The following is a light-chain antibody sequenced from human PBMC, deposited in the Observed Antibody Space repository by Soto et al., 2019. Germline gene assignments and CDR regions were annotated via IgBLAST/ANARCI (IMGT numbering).Light chain of an antibody. V-gene: IGKV3-15*01. CDR1: QSISSQ. CDR3: QQYNNWPRVT. J-gene: IGKJ4*01. Sequence: EIVMTQSPVTLSVSPGEIATLSCRASQSISSQLAWYQQKPGQAPRLLISGASTRATGIPARFSGGGSGTEFTLTDSSLQSEDFAVYYCQQYNNWPRVTFGGGTKVEIK. CDR2: GAS.